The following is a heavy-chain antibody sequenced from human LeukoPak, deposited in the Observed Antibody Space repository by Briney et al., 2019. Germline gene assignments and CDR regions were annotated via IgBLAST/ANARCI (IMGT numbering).Heavy chain of an antibody. CDR1: GFTFGDYY. J-gene: IGHJ6*02. Sequence: GGSLRLSCAASGFTFGDYYMSWIRQAPGKGLEWLSYISSSGTTIYYADSVKARFTISRDNAKDSLYLQMNSLTAEDTAIYYCARDPIGNDYGMDVWGQGTTVSVS. CDR3: ARDPIGNDYGMDV. D-gene: IGHD1-1*01. V-gene: IGHV3-11*01. CDR2: ISSSGTTI.